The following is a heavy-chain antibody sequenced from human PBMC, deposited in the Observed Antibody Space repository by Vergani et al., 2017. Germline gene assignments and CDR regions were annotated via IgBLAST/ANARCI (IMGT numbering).Heavy chain of an antibody. CDR3: AREGSGFKDYGSAYPKTDAFDI. J-gene: IGHJ3*02. CDR1: GGTFSSYA. Sequence: QVQLVQSGAEVKKPGSSVKVSCKASGGTFSSYAISWVRQAPGQGLEWMGGIIPIFGTANYAQKVQGRVTITADESTSTAYMELSSLRSEDTAVYYCAREGSGFKDYGSAYPKTDAFDIWGQGTMVTVSS. CDR2: IIPIFGTA. D-gene: IGHD3-10*01. V-gene: IGHV1-69*01.